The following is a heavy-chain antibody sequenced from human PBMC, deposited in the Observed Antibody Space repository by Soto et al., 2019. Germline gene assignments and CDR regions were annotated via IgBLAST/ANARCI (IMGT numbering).Heavy chain of an antibody. CDR1: GYTFSSYH. V-gene: IGHV1-18*01. CDR2: ISAYNGNT. CDR3: ARDLPPVDY. J-gene: IGHJ4*02. Sequence: QIQLVQSGAEVKKPGASVKVSCKASGYTFSSYHITWVRQAPGQGLEWMGWISAYNGNTNYAQNLQGRVTMTTDPSTSTAYMELRSLRSDDTAAYSCARDLPPVDYWGQGTLVTVSS.